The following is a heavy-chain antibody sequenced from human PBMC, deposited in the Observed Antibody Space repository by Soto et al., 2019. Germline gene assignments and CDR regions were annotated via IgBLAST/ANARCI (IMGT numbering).Heavy chain of an antibody. Sequence: SETLSLSCAVYGGSFSGYYWSWIRQPPGKGLEWIGEINHSGSTNYNPSLKSRVTISVDTSKNQFSLKLSSVTAADTAVYYWARIVVAATSADYWGQGTLVTVSS. CDR3: ARIVVAATSADY. CDR1: GGSFSGYY. J-gene: IGHJ4*02. D-gene: IGHD2-15*01. CDR2: INHSGST. V-gene: IGHV4-34*01.